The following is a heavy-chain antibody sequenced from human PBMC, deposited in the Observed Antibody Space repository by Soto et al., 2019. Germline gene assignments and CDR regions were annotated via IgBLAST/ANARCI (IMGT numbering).Heavy chain of an antibody. J-gene: IGHJ4*02. Sequence: GGSLRLSCAASGFTFSDYYMSWIRQAPGKGLEWVSYISSSGGTIYYADSVKGRFTISRANAKNSLYLQMNSLRAEDAAVYYCARAGERRRCYSSSSRALDYWGQGTLVTVSS. CDR1: GFTFSDYY. D-gene: IGHD6-6*01. CDR2: ISSSGGTI. V-gene: IGHV3-11*01. CDR3: ARAGERRRCYSSSSRALDY.